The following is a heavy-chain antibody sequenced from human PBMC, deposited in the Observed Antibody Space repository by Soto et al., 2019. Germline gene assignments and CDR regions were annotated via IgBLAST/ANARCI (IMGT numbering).Heavy chain of an antibody. Sequence: SETLSLTCTVSGVSVRSGVYYWTWIRQYPGKGLEWIGYIDNGGNTVYNPSLTGRVGISVDTSKNQFSLNLQSVTAADTAFYFCAGAVSDFDVRRYRTAYYDQWGQGILVTVSS. CDR1: GVSVRSGVYY. CDR3: AGAVSDFDVRRYRTAYYDQ. J-gene: IGHJ4*02. D-gene: IGHD3-10*02. V-gene: IGHV4-31*03. CDR2: IDNGGNT.